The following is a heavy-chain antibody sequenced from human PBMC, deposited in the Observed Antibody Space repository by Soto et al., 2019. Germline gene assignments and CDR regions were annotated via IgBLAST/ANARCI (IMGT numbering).Heavy chain of an antibody. Sequence: QVQLVQSGAEVKKPGASVKVSCKASGYTFTSYGISWVRQAPGQGLEWMGWIRAYNGNTNYAQKLQGRVTMTTDTATSTAYRALRSLRSDDTAVYYCARANDYRGYFDYWGQGTLVTVSS. CDR3: ARANDYRGYFDY. CDR1: GYTFTSYG. D-gene: IGHD3-16*01. CDR2: IRAYNGNT. J-gene: IGHJ4*02. V-gene: IGHV1-18*01.